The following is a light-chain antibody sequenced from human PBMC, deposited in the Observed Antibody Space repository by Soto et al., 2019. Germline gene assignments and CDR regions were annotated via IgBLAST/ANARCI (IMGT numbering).Light chain of an antibody. J-gene: IGLJ3*02. Sequence: QSALTQPASVSGSPGQSITISCTGTSSDVGAYNYVSWYQQHPGKVPKLIIYDVSDRPSGVPQRFSGSKSGNTASLTISGLQTEDEADCYCSSYTSSSVVVFGGGTKVTVL. CDR3: SSYTSSSVVV. CDR2: DVS. V-gene: IGLV2-14*03. CDR1: SSDVGAYNY.